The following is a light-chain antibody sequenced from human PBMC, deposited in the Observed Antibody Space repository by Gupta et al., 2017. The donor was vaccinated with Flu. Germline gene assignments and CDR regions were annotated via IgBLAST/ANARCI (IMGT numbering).Light chain of an antibody. V-gene: IGLV1-40*01. CDR1: SSNLGAGYD. CDR3: QSYDSSLSGWV. J-gene: IGLJ3*02. Sequence: SSNLGAGYDVHSYQQLPGTAPKLLIYFNNNRPSGVPDRFSGSKSGTFASLAITGLQAEDEADFYCQSYDSSLSGWVFGGGTRLTVL. CDR2: FNN.